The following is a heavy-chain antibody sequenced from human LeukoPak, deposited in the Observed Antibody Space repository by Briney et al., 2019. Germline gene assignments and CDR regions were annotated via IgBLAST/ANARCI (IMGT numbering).Heavy chain of an antibody. J-gene: IGHJ4*02. V-gene: IGHV1-2*02. CDR1: GGTFSSYA. CDR2: INPNSGGT. CDR3: ARVGNHYYYDSSGYTPIAFSHFDY. Sequence: ASVKVSCKASGGTFSSYAISWVRQAPGQGLEWMGWINPNSGGTNYAQKFQGRVTMTRDTSISTAYMELSRLRSDDTAVYYCARVGNHYYYDSSGYTPIAFSHFDYWGQGTLVTVSS. D-gene: IGHD3-22*01.